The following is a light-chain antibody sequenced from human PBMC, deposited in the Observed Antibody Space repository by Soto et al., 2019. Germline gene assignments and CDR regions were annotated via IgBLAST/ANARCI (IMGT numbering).Light chain of an antibody. CDR3: QHYNTSPPIT. V-gene: IGKV3-11*01. J-gene: IGKJ5*01. Sequence: PGEKATLSCRASQSVSGSLGWYQQKPGQAPRLIIYDASVRATGIPARFSGSGSGTDFTLTISSLEPEDFAVYYCQHYNTSPPITFGQGTRLEIK. CDR2: DAS. CDR1: QSVSGS.